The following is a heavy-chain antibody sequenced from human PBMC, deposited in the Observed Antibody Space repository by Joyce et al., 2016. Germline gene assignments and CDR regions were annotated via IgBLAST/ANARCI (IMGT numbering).Heavy chain of an antibody. CDR2: TYYSGGT. CDR3: ARRPFRFDI. CDR1: GGSISSNSHY. Sequence: QLQLQESGPGLVKTSETLSLTCSVSGGSISSNSHYWAWIRQPLGKGLELIGTTYYSGGTYYNPSLKSRVTISGDKSKNQFSLKLTSVTAADTAVYYCARRPFRFDIWGQGTMVTVSS. V-gene: IGHV4-39*01. J-gene: IGHJ3*02.